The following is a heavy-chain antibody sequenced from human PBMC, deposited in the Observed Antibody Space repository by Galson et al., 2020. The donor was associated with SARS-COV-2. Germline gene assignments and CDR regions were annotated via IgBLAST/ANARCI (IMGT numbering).Heavy chain of an antibody. CDR1: GFTFSSFA. V-gene: IGHV3-30*01. Sequence: GESLKISCAASGFTFSSFALHWVRQAPGKGLEWVAVISFDGSNEFYADSVKGRFTISRDNSKSTLYLEMNSLRGDDTGVYYCARDGWQQLEYFYFYYMDVWGRGTTVTVSS. D-gene: IGHD6-13*01. J-gene: IGHJ6*03. CDR2: ISFDGSNE. CDR3: ARDGWQQLEYFYFYYMDV.